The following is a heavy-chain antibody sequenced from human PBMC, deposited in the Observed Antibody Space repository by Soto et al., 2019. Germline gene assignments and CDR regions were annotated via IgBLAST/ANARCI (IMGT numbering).Heavy chain of an antibody. CDR1: GGTFSSYA. J-gene: IGHJ4*02. D-gene: IGHD3-22*01. V-gene: IGHV1-69*13. CDR3: ARDRNYYDSSGYYWDY. Sequence: SVKVSCKASGGTFSSYAISWVRQAPGQGLEWMGGIIPIFGTANYAQKFQGRVTITADESTSTAYMELSSLRSEDTAVYYCARDRNYYDSSGYYWDYWGQGTLVTVSS. CDR2: IIPIFGTA.